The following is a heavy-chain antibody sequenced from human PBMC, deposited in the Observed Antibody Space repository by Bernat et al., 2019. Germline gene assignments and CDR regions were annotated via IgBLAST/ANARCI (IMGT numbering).Heavy chain of an antibody. CDR1: GFTFSNYI. J-gene: IGHJ4*02. CDR2: MSGSGGST. V-gene: IGHV3-23*01. D-gene: IGHD1-14*01. Sequence: EVQLLESGGGLVQPGGSLRLSCAASGFTFSNYIMSWVRQTPGKGLEWVSGMSGSGGSTNYADSVKGRFTISRDNSKNTLYLQMSSLRAEDTAVYYCAKHPLHGNFDYWGQGTLVTVSS. CDR3: AKHPLHGNFDY.